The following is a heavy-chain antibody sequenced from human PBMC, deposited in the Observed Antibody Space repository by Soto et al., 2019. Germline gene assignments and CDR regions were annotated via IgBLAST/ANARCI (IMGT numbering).Heavy chain of an antibody. J-gene: IGHJ4*02. CDR1: GASINSYY. CDR3: AASRGYCSGGSCYAWVFDS. CDR2: IYYSGRT. V-gene: IGHV4-59*01. Sequence: QVQLQESGPGLVKPSETLSLTCTVSGASINSYYWSWIRQPPGKGLEWIGYIYYSGRTIYSPSLKSRVTISVDTSRNQFSLKLSSVTAADTAVYYCAASRGYCSGGSCYAWVFDSWGQGTLVTVSS. D-gene: IGHD2-15*01.